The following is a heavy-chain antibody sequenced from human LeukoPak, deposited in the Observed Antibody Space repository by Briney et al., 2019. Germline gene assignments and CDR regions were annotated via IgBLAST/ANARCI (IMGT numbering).Heavy chain of an antibody. D-gene: IGHD5-24*01. CDR2: INPNSGGT. CDR3: ARGQEIATIALDF. CDR1: GYTFTGYY. J-gene: IGHJ4*02. V-gene: IGHV1-2*02. Sequence: ASVKVSCKASGYTFTGYYMHWVRQAPGQGLEWMGWINPNSGGTNYAQKFQGRVTMTRDTSISTAYMELSRLRSDDTAVYYCARGQEIATIALDFWGQGTLVTVSS.